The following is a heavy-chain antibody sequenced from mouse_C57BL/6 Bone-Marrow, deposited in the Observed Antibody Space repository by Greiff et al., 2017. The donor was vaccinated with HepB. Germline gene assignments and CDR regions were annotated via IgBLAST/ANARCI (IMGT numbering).Heavy chain of an antibody. CDR3: ARLPYYYGSSPFAY. CDR1: GYAFSSSW. D-gene: IGHD1-1*01. V-gene: IGHV1-82*01. CDR2: IYPGDGDT. J-gene: IGHJ3*01. Sequence: VQLKQSGPELVKPGASVKISCKASGYAFSSSWMNWVKQRPGKGLEWIGRIYPGDGDTNYNGKFKGKATLTADKSSSTAYMQLSSLTSEDSAVYFCARLPYYYGSSPFAYWGQGTLVTVSA.